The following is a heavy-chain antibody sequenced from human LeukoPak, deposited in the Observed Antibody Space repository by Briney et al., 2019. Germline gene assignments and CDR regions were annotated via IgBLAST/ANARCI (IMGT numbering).Heavy chain of an antibody. Sequence: SETLSLTCTVSGGSISSYYWSWIRQPAGKGLEWIGRIYTSGSTNYNPSPKSRVTMSVDTSKNQFSLKLSSVTAADTAVYYCAREETIYDILTGYLNWFDPWGQGTLVTVSS. CDR1: GGSISSYY. CDR3: AREETIYDILTGYLNWFDP. V-gene: IGHV4-4*07. CDR2: IYTSGST. D-gene: IGHD3-9*01. J-gene: IGHJ5*02.